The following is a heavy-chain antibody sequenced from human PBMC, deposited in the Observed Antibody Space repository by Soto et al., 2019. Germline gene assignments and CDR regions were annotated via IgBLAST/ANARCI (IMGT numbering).Heavy chain of an antibody. CDR1: GGSISSYY. Sequence: SVTLSLTCTASGGSISSYYWSWIRQTPGKGLEWIGYIYYSGSTNYNPSLKSRVTISVDTSKNQFSLKLSSVTAADTAVYYCARSRYSGYDSVDYWGQGTLVTVS. CDR2: IYYSGST. V-gene: IGHV4-59*01. D-gene: IGHD5-12*01. J-gene: IGHJ4*02. CDR3: ARSRYSGYDSVDY.